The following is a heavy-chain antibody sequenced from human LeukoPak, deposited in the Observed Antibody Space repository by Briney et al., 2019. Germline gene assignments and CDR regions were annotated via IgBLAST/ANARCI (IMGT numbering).Heavy chain of an antibody. Sequence: GGSLRLSCAASGFXFSSYSMNWVRQAPGKGLEWVSSISSSSSYIYYADSVKGRFTISRDNAKNSLYLQMNSLRAEDTAVYYCARSGSGWDNYFDYWGQGTLVTVSS. CDR3: ARSGSGWDNYFDY. D-gene: IGHD6-19*01. CDR1: GFXFSSYS. J-gene: IGHJ4*02. V-gene: IGHV3-21*01. CDR2: ISSSSSYI.